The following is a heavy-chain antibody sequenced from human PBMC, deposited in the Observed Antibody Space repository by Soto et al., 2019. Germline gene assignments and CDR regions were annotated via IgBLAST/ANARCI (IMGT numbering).Heavy chain of an antibody. CDR3: ARQYSSGWYLRLFAASGDP. Sequence: SETLSLTCTVSGGSISSSSYYWGWIRQPPGKGLEWIGSIYYSGSTYYNPSLKSRVTISVDTSKNQFSLKLSSVTAADTAVYYCARQYSSGWYLRLFAASGDPWGQGTLVTVSS. CDR2: IYYSGST. CDR1: GGSISSSSYY. V-gene: IGHV4-39*01. D-gene: IGHD6-19*01. J-gene: IGHJ5*02.